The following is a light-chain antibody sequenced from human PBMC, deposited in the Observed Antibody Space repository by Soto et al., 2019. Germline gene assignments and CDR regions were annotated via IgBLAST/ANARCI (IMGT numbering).Light chain of an antibody. CDR1: HSVFDSSYKKNL. Sequence: DIVMTQSPDSLAVSLGERATINCKTTHSVFDSSYKKNLLAWYQQKPGQPPRLLIYWASTRESGVPDRFSGSGSGTDFTLTISSLQSEDFAVYYCLQYHYWWTFGQGTKVDIK. CDR2: WAS. V-gene: IGKV4-1*01. J-gene: IGKJ1*01. CDR3: LQYHYWWT.